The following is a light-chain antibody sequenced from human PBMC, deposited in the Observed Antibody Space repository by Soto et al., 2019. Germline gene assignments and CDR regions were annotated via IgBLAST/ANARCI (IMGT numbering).Light chain of an antibody. CDR2: GAS. CDR3: QQYNNWPRT. J-gene: IGKJ1*01. V-gene: IGKV3-15*01. Sequence: EIVMTHSPATLSVSPGERATLSFSSSQSVSNNYLAWYQQKPGQAPRLLIYGASTRATGIPARFSGSGSGTEFTLTISSLQSEDFAVYYCQQYNNWPRTFGQGTKVDIK. CDR1: QSVSNN.